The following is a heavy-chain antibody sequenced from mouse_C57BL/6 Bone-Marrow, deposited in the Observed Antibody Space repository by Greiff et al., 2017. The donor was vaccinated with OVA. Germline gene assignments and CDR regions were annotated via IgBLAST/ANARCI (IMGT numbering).Heavy chain of an antibody. V-gene: IGHV1-80*01. CDR1: GYAFSSYW. J-gene: IGHJ4*01. CDR2: IYPGDGDT. Sequence: VQLQQSGAELVKPGASVKISCKASGYAFSSYWMNWVKQRPGKGLEWIGQIYPGDGDTNYNGKFKGKATLTADKSSSTAYMQLSSLTSEDSAVYFCASSLITTEAMDYWGQGTSVTVSS. CDR3: ASSLITTEAMDY. D-gene: IGHD1-1*01.